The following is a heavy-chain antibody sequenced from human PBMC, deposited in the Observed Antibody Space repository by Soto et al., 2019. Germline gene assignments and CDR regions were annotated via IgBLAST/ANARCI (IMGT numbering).Heavy chain of an antibody. D-gene: IGHD6-13*01. Sequence: HPGGSLRLSCSASGFTFSSYAMSWVRQAPGKGLEWVSAISGSGGSTYYADSVKGRFTISRDNSKNTLYLQMNSLRAEDTAVYYCAKETGYSSSWEKIDYWGQGTLVTVSS. CDR3: AKETGYSSSWEKIDY. J-gene: IGHJ4*02. CDR1: GFTFSSYA. CDR2: ISGSGGST. V-gene: IGHV3-23*01.